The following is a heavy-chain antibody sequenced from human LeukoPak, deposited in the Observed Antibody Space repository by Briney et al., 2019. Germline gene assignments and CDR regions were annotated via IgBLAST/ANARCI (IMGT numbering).Heavy chain of an antibody. CDR3: ARELVKKGNDPNMGFDY. CDR1: GGTFSSYA. J-gene: IGHJ4*02. Sequence: SVKVSCKASGGTFSSYAISWVRQAPGQGLEWMGRIIPIFGIANYAQKFQGRVTITADKSTSTAYMELSCLRSEDTAVYYCARELVKKGNDPNMGFDYWGQGTLVTVSS. D-gene: IGHD3-16*01. V-gene: IGHV1-69*04. CDR2: IIPIFGIA.